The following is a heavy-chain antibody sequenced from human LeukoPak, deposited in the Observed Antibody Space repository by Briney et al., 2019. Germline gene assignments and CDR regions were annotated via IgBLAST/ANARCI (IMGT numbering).Heavy chain of an antibody. J-gene: IGHJ6*02. V-gene: IGHV3-23*01. CDR3: AKFDYYDSSGYYHPYYYYGMDV. Sequence: PGGSLRLSCAASGFTFSSYSMNWVRQAPGKGLEWVSAISGSGGSTYYADSVKGRFTISRDNSKNTLYLQMNSLRAEDTAVYYCAKFDYYDSSGYYHPYYYYGMDVWGQGTTVTVSS. CDR1: GFTFSSYS. CDR2: ISGSGGST. D-gene: IGHD3-22*01.